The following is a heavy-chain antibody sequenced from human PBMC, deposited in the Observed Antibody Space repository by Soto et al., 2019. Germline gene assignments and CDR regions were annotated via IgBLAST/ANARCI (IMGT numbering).Heavy chain of an antibody. CDR3: ARDAQYSSRWHPIDF. CDR1: GYTFTDYG. V-gene: IGHV1-18*01. J-gene: IGHJ4*02. Sequence: QVQWVQSGAEVKKPGASVKVYCKASGYTFTDYGISWVRQAPGQGLEWMGWIHTYNGHTNYAQKVQGRVTMTTDTSTSTAYMELRSMRPDDTAVYYCARDAQYSSRWHPIDFWGQGTLVTVSS. CDR2: IHTYNGHT. D-gene: IGHD6-13*01.